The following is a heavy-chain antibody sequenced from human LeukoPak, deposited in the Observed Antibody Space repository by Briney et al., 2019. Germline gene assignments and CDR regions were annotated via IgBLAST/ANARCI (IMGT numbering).Heavy chain of an antibody. CDR3: ARGGAYGAYGGWFDP. D-gene: IGHD4-17*01. J-gene: IGHJ5*02. CDR1: GYIFTSYW. CDR2: IYPGDSDT. Sequence: GESLKISCKGSGYIFTSYWIAWVRQMPGKGLEWMGIIYPGDSDTRYSPSFQGQVTISADKSISTAYLQWSSLKASDTAMYYCARGGAYGAYGGWFDPWGQGTPVTVSS. V-gene: IGHV5-51*01.